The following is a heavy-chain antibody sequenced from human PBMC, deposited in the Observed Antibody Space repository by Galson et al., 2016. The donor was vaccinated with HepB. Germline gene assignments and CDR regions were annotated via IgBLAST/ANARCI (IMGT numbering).Heavy chain of an antibody. J-gene: IGHJ4*02. D-gene: IGHD4-17*01. V-gene: IGHV3-23*01. CDR1: GFIFSQYG. Sequence: SLRLSCAASGFIFSQYGMHWVRQAPGKGLEWVSTISGSGNSILYGDSVKGRFTISRDNSKNIVYLQMNSLRAEDTALYYCAKDPNGDYIGAYDSWGQGTLVTVSS. CDR3: AKDPNGDYIGAYDS. CDR2: ISGSGNSI.